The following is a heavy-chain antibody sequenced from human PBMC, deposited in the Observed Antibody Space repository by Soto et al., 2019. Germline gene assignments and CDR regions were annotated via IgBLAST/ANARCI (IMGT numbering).Heavy chain of an antibody. Sequence: ASVKVSCKASGYTFTSYYMHWVRQAPGRGLEWMGIINPSGGSTSYAQKFQGRVTMTRDTSTSTVYMELSSLRSEDTAVYYCARVGGLLWFGEGYYGMDVWGQGTTVTVSS. V-gene: IGHV1-46*01. CDR3: ARVGGLLWFGEGYYGMDV. J-gene: IGHJ6*02. CDR1: GYTFTSYY. D-gene: IGHD3-10*01. CDR2: INPSGGST.